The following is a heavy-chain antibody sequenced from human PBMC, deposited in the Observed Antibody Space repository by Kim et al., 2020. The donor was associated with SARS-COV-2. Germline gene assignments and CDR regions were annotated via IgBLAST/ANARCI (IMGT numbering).Heavy chain of an antibody. D-gene: IGHD6-19*01. V-gene: IGHV3-74*01. Sequence: GGSLRLSCAASGFTFSSYWMHWVRQAPGKGLVWVSGINSDEGTTTYADSVKGRFTISRDNAKNTLYLQVNSLRAEDTAVYYCTRGNSGFDYWGQGTLVTVSS. J-gene: IGHJ4*02. CDR1: GFTFSSYW. CDR2: INSDEGTT. CDR3: TRGNSGFDY.